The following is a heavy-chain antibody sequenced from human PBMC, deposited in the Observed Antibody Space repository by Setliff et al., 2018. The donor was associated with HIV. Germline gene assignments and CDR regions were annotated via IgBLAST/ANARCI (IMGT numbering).Heavy chain of an antibody. D-gene: IGHD3-3*01. J-gene: IGHJ6*02. CDR1: GYTFTSYG. CDR3: ARLGLEWLLLSTYYYYGMDV. V-gene: IGHV1-18*01. CDR2: ISAYNGNT. Sequence: ASVKVSCKASGYTFTSYGISWVRQAPGQGLEWMGWISAYNGNTNYAQKLQGRVTMTTDTTTSTAYMELRSLRSDDTAVYYCARLGLEWLLLSTYYYYGMDVWGQGTTVTVSS.